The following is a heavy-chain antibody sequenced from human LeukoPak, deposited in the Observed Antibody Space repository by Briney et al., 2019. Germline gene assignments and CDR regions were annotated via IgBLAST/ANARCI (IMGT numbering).Heavy chain of an antibody. CDR1: GGSISSYY. D-gene: IGHD6-13*01. Sequence: SETLSLTCTVSGGSISSYYWSWIRQPPGKGLEWIGYIYYSGSTNYNPSLKSRVTISVDTSKNQFSLKLSSVTAADTAVYYCARAPIIAAAGPYYFDYWGQGTLVTVSS. V-gene: IGHV4-59*01. CDR2: IYYSGST. J-gene: IGHJ4*02. CDR3: ARAPIIAAAGPYYFDY.